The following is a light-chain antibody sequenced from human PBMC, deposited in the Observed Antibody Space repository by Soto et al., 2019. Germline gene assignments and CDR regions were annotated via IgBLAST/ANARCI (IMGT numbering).Light chain of an antibody. J-gene: IGKJ5*01. V-gene: IGKV3-15*01. Sequence: ERLITQSPATLSVSPGERATLTCRASQSVSSNLAWYQQTPGQAPRILIYGASTRDTAIPPRFSGSGSGTEFTLIISRLQSEDFEVYYCQQYDNWPITFGQGTRLEIK. CDR2: GAS. CDR1: QSVSSN. CDR3: QQYDNWPIT.